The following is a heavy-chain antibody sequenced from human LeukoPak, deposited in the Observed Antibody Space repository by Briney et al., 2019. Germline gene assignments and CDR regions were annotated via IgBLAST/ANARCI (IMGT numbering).Heavy chain of an antibody. V-gene: IGHV1-69*06. CDR3: ARETPGIAAAGTGWFDP. CDR2: IIPIFGTA. J-gene: IGHJ5*02. D-gene: IGHD6-13*01. Sequence: ASVKVSCKASGGTFSSYAISWVRQAPGQGLEWMGGIIPIFGTANYAQKFQGRVTITADKSTSTAYMELSSLRSEDTAVYYCARETPGIAAAGTGWFDPWGQGTLVTVSS. CDR1: GGTFSSYA.